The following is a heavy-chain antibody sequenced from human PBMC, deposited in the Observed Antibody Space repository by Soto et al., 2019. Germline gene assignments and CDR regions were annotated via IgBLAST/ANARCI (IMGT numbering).Heavy chain of an antibody. J-gene: IGHJ1*01. CDR1: GGSVSFGGYP. D-gene: IGHD1-26*01. Sequence: SETLSLTCAVSGGSVSFGGYPWSCIRQPPGRGLELIGYIYDSGDTYYNPSLKSRVTISVDRSKNQFSLNLRSVTAADTAMYFCARGGSYPLSVYWGQGALVTVSS. CDR2: IYDSGDT. V-gene: IGHV4-30-2*01. CDR3: ARGGSYPLSVY.